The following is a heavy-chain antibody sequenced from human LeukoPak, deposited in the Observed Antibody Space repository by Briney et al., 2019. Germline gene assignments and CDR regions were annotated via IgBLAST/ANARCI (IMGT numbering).Heavy chain of an antibody. D-gene: IGHD3-16*01. CDR1: GGSISSGGYY. CDR2: IYYSGST. J-gene: IGHJ4*02. V-gene: IGHV4-31*03. Sequence: SETLSLTCTVSGGSISSGGYYWSWIRQHPGKGLEWIGYIYYSGSTYYNPSLKSRVTISVDTSKNQFSLKLSSVTAADTAVYYCARIMITFGGGARSLKPFDYWGQGTLVTVSS. CDR3: ARIMITFGGGARSLKPFDY.